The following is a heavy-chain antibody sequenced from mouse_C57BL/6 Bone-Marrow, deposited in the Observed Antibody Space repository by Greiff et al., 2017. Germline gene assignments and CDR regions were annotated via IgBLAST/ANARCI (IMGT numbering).Heavy chain of an antibody. V-gene: IGHV1-64*01. Sequence: QVQLQQPGAELVKPGALVKLSCKASGYTFTSFWMPWVKQRPGQGLEWIGKFHPNSGSTNYNEKFKSKATLTVDKSSSTAYMQLSSLTSEDTAVYYCARRRYYGSYWYVDVWGTGTTVTVSS. D-gene: IGHD1-1*01. J-gene: IGHJ1*03. CDR3: ARRRYYGSYWYVDV. CDR2: FHPNSGST. CDR1: GYTFTSFW.